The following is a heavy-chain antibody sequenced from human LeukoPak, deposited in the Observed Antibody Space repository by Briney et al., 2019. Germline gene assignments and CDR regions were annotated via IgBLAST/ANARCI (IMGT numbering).Heavy chain of an antibody. V-gene: IGHV3-23*01. J-gene: IGHJ6*03. D-gene: IGHD2-8*01. CDR2: FSGSGGTT. CDR3: ANGNRCTSPNCLGYYYFYMDV. Sequence: GGSLRLSCAASGFTFSRYAMNWVRQAPGRGLEWVSGFSGSGGTTYYADSVKGRFTISRDNSKNTLYLQMNSLRAEDTAVYYCANGNRCTSPNCLGYYYFYMDVWGKGTTVTVSS. CDR1: GFTFSRYA.